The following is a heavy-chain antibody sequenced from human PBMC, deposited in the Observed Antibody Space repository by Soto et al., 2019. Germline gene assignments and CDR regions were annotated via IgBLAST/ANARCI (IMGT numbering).Heavy chain of an antibody. CDR1: GGTFSSYA. CDR3: ARDGRWVYARYYYYYGMDV. Sequence: QVQLVQSGAEVKKPGSSVKVSCKASGGTFSSYAISWVRQAPGQGLEWMGGIIPIFGTANYAQKFQGRVTITADESTSTAYMELSSLRSEDTAVYYCARDGRWVYARYYYYYGMDVWGQGTTVTVSS. D-gene: IGHD2-8*01. CDR2: IIPIFGTA. V-gene: IGHV1-69*01. J-gene: IGHJ6*02.